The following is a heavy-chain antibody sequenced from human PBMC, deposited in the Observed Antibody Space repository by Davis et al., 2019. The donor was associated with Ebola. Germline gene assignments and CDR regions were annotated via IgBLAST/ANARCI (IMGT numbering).Heavy chain of an antibody. Sequence: ASVKVSCKASGYTFTSYGISWVRQAPGQGLEWMGWISAYNGNTNYAQKLQGRVTMTTDTSTSTAYMELRSLRSDDTAVYYCARALSGSYYVNDAFDIWGQGTMVTVSS. V-gene: IGHV1-18*01. CDR2: ISAYNGNT. CDR1: GYTFTSYG. D-gene: IGHD1-26*01. J-gene: IGHJ3*02. CDR3: ARALSGSYYVNDAFDI.